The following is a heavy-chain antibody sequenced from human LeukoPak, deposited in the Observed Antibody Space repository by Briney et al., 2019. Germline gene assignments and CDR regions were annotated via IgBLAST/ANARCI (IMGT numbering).Heavy chain of an antibody. Sequence: ASVKVSCKVSGYTLTELSMHWVRQPPGKGLEGMGGFDPEDGETIYAQKFQGRVTMTEDTSTDTAYMELSSLRSEDTAVYYCATGSGYSYDFDYWGQGTLVTVFS. V-gene: IGHV1-24*01. CDR1: GYTLTELS. CDR2: FDPEDGET. J-gene: IGHJ4*02. D-gene: IGHD5-18*01. CDR3: ATGSGYSYDFDY.